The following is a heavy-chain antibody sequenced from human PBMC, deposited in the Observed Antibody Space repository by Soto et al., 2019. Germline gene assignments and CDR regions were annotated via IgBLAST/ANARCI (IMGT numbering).Heavy chain of an antibody. Sequence: EVQLVESGGGLVQPGGSLRLSCVASGFTFSSYSMNWVRQAPGKGLEWVSYITGSGNTIYYADSVRGRFTISRDNARNSLYLQMNSLTDEDTAVYYYARRAATGTSWFDPWGQGTLVTVSS. J-gene: IGHJ5*02. CDR1: GFTFSSYS. CDR3: ARRAATGTSWFDP. D-gene: IGHD6-13*01. CDR2: ITGSGNTI. V-gene: IGHV3-48*02.